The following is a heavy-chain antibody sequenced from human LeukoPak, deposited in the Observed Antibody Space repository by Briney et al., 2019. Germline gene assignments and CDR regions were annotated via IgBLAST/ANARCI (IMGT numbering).Heavy chain of an antibody. J-gene: IGHJ6*02. V-gene: IGHV3-30*03. CDR1: GITLSNYG. CDR3: GSLYCSSTSCYANYYYGMDV. CDR2: ISYDGSNK. D-gene: IGHD2-2*01. Sequence: GGSLRLSCAVSGITLSNYGMSWVRQAPGKGLEWVAVISYDGSNKYCADSVKGRFTISRDNSKNTLSLQMNSLRAEDTAVYYCGSLYCSSTSCYANYYYGMDVWGQGTTVTVSS.